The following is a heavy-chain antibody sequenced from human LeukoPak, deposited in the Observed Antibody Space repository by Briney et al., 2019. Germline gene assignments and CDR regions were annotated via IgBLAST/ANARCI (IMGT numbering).Heavy chain of an antibody. J-gene: IGHJ4*02. CDR1: GGSISSYY. V-gene: IGHV4-59*12. D-gene: IGHD6-13*01. CDR3: ARLRSRDY. Sequence: SETLSLTCTVSGGSISSYYWSWIRQPPGKGLEWIGYIYYSGSTYYNPSLKSRVTISVHTSKNQFSLKLSSVTAADTAVYYCARLRSRDYWGQGTLVTVSS. CDR2: IYYSGST.